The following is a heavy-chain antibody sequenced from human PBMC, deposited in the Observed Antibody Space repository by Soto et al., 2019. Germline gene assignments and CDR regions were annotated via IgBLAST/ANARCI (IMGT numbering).Heavy chain of an antibody. CDR1: VYSVSSNSAA. J-gene: IGHJ4*02. CDR3: ARGDQGFEY. D-gene: IGHD3-16*01. CDR2: TYYRSKWFN. V-gene: IGHV6-1*01. Sequence: SQTLSLTCAISVYSVSSNSAAWNWIMQSPSRGLEWLGRTYYRSKWFNNYALSVKSRITINPDTSKNQFSLQLNSVTPEDTAVSYCARGDQGFEYWGQGTLVTVSS.